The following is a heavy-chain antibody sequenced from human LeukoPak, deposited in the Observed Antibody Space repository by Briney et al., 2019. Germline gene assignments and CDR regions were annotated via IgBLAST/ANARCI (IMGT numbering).Heavy chain of an antibody. Sequence: ASVKDSCKATGYTFTDYYFHWVRQPPGQGLEWMGWINPNSGGTNYAQKFQGRVTMTRDTSISTAYMELSSLTSDDTAVYYCARNRYGYNFGYWAQGTLVTVSS. J-gene: IGHJ4*02. V-gene: IGHV1-2*02. CDR2: INPNSGGT. D-gene: IGHD5-24*01. CDR1: GYTFTDYY. CDR3: ARNRYGYNFGY.